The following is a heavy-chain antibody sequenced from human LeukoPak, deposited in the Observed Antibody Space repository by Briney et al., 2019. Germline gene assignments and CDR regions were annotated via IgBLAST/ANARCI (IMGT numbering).Heavy chain of an antibody. CDR2: IYFSGNT. CDR1: DGSLNSGGYY. CDR3: ARGAIILAAHTPHFDY. J-gene: IGHJ4*02. D-gene: IGHD6-6*01. V-gene: IGHV4-31*03. Sequence: SQTLSLTCSVSDGSLNSGGYYWSWIRQHPGKGLEWIGYIYFSGNTYYNPSLKSRVTISVDTSENQFSLRLSSVTAADTAVYYCARGAIILAAHTPHFDYWGQGALVTVSS.